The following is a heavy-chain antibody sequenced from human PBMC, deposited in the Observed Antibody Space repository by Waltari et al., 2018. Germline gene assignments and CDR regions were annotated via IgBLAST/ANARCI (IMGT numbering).Heavy chain of an antibody. J-gene: IGHJ6*02. CDR1: GGSFSGYY. CDR3: ARVLDPDYYGSGSDHGMDV. CDR2: INQSGST. Sequence: QVQLQQWGAGLLKPSETLSLTCAVYGGSFSGYYWSWIRPPPGNGLEWIGEINQSGSTNYNPSLKSRVTISVDTSKNQFSLKLSSVTAADTAVYYCARVLDPDYYGSGSDHGMDVWGQGTTVTVSS. V-gene: IGHV4-34*01. D-gene: IGHD3-10*01.